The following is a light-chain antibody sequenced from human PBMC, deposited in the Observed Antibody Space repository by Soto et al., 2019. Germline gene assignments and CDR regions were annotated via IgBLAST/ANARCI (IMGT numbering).Light chain of an antibody. CDR3: QNYDTSPYT. CDR2: GAS. Sequence: DIQMTQSPSSLSASLGDRVTITCRTSQNIYNSLNWYQQKAGRAPAVLIYGASNLQGGVPLRFSGSGSGTDFTLTISGLQPEDFAVYYCQNYDTSPYTFGQGTKLEIK. CDR1: QNIYNS. J-gene: IGKJ2*01. V-gene: IGKV1-39*02.